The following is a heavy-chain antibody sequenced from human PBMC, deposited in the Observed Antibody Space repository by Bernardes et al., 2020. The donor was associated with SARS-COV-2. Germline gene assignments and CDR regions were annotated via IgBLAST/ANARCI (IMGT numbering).Heavy chain of an antibody. CDR1: GGSISSSRYY. CDR3: ARDLLLDIVVVPAVYLDY. J-gene: IGHJ4*02. D-gene: IGHD2-2*01. CDR2: IYYSGST. Sequence: SESLSLTCTVSGGSISSSRYYWGWLLQPPGKGLEWIGSIYYSGSTYYNPSLKSRVTISVDTSKNQFSLKLSSVTAADTAVYYCARDLLLDIVVVPAVYLDYWGQGTLVTVSS. V-gene: IGHV4-39*07.